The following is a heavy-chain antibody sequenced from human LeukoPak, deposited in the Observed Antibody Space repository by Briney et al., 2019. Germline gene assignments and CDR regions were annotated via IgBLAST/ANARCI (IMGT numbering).Heavy chain of an antibody. CDR3: ATGGVVSNSFDS. CDR2: INHNSGGT. Sequence: ASVTVSFTSSVYTFTFYYMHWVRQAPGQGREWMGWINHNSGGTNYAQKFQGRVTMTRDTSISTAYMELSRLRSDDTAVYYCATGGVVSNSFDSWGQGTLVTVSS. D-gene: IGHD3-16*01. CDR1: VYTFTFYY. V-gene: IGHV1-2*02. J-gene: IGHJ4*02.